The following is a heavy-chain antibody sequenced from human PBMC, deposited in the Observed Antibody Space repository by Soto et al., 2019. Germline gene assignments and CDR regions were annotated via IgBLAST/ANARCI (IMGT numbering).Heavy chain of an antibody. CDR2: ISWNSGSI. D-gene: IGHD5-12*01. J-gene: IGHJ6*02. V-gene: IGHV3-9*01. CDR3: ATDIREMATIRYYYGMDV. CDR1: GFTFDDYA. Sequence: GGSLRLSCAASGFTFDDYAMHWVRQAPGKGLEWVSGISWNSGSIGYADSVKGRFTISRDNAKNSLYLQMNSLRAEDTALYYCATDIREMATIRYYYGMDVWGQGTTVTVSS.